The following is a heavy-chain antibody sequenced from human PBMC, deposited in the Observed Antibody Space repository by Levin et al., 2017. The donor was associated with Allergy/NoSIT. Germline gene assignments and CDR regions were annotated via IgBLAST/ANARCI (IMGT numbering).Heavy chain of an antibody. V-gene: IGHV3-9*01. D-gene: IGHD6-6*01. J-gene: IGHJ4*02. Sequence: PGESLKISCAASGFTFDDYAMHWVRQAPGKGLEWVSGISWNSGSIGYADSVKGRFTISRDNAKNSLYLQMNSLRAEDTALYYCAKDASSIAAHLDYWGQGTLVTVSS. CDR2: ISWNSGSI. CDR1: GFTFDDYA. CDR3: AKDASSIAAHLDY.